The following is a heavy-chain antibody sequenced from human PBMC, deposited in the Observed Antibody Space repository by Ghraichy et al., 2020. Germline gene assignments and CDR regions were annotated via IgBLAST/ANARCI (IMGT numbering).Heavy chain of an antibody. V-gene: IGHV1-2*02. CDR1: GYTFTGYY. CDR3: ARVQLWLRVDYYGMDV. CDR2: INPNSGGT. Sequence: SVKVSCKASGYTFTGYYMHWVRQAPGQGLEWMGWINPNSGGTNYAQKFQGRVTMTRDTSISTAYMEMSRLRSDDTAVYYCARVQLWLRVDYYGMDVWGQGTTVTVSS. J-gene: IGHJ6*02. D-gene: IGHD5-18*01.